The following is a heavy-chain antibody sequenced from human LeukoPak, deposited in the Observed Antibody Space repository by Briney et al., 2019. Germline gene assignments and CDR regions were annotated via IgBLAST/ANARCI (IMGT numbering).Heavy chain of an antibody. CDR2: IYYSWST. Sequence: SETLSLTCTVSGGSISSYYWSWIRQPPGKGLEWIGYIYYSWSTNYNPSLKSRVTISVDTSKNQFSLKLSSVTAADTAVYYCARGAVYYDFWSGYLRGPEGYYYGMDVWGQGTTVTVSS. CDR3: ARGAVYYDFWSGYLRGPEGYYYGMDV. V-gene: IGHV4-59*01. CDR1: GGSISSYY. D-gene: IGHD3-3*01. J-gene: IGHJ6*02.